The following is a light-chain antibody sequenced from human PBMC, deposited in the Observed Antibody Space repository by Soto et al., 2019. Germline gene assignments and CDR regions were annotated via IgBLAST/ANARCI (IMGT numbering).Light chain of an antibody. CDR1: SSDFGSHNL. J-gene: IGLJ1*01. CDR3: CSYAGSSPSPYG. Sequence: QSVLTQPASVSGSPGQSITISCTGTSSDFGSHNLVSWYQQYPGKAPKLMIYEASKLPSGVSDRFSGSKSGNTASLTISGLQAEDEADYYCCSYAGSSPSPYGVGTGTKLAVL. CDR2: EAS. V-gene: IGLV2-23*01.